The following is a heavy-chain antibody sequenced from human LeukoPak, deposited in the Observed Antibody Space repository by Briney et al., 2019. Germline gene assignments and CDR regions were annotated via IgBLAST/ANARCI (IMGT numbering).Heavy chain of an antibody. V-gene: IGHV4-39*07. Sequence: SETLSLTCTVSGGSISSSSYYWGWIRQPPGKGLEWIGSIYYSGSTYYNPSLKSRVTISVDTSKNQFSLKLSSVTAADTAVYYCARYRVFGGGLDWGQGTLVTVSS. D-gene: IGHD2-15*01. J-gene: IGHJ4*02. CDR3: ARYRVFGGGLD. CDR2: IYYSGST. CDR1: GGSISSSSYY.